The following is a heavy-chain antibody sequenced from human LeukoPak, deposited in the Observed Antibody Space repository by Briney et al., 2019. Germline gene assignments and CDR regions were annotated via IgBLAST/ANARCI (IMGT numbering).Heavy chain of an antibody. CDR3: VAYSSSWYYFDY. V-gene: IGHV4-39*07. Sequence: PSETLSLTCTVSGGSISSSSYYWGWIRQPPGKGLEWIGSIYYSGSTYYNPSLKSRVTISVDTSKNQFSLKLSSVTAADTAVYYCVAYSSSWYYFDYWGQGTLVTVSS. J-gene: IGHJ4*02. CDR1: GGSISSSSYY. D-gene: IGHD6-13*01. CDR2: IYYSGST.